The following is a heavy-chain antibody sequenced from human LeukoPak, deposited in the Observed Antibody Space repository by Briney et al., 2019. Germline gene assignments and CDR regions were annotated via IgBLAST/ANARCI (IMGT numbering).Heavy chain of an antibody. Sequence: GASVKVSCKASGGTFSNYSINWVRQAPGQGLEWMGGSIPIFGTVHYAQKFQGGGTITADESSSTAYMELSRLTSEDTAVYYCARRTFAGSRLGGLSTISWFDPWGQGTVVTVSS. CDR2: SIPIFGTV. V-gene: IGHV1-69*13. CDR1: GGTFSNYS. J-gene: IGHJ5*02. CDR3: ARRTFAGSRLGGLSTISWFDP. D-gene: IGHD3-16*02.